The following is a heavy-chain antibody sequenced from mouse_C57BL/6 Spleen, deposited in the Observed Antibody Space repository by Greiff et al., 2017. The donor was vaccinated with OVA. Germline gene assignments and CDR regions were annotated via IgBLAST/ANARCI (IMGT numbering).Heavy chain of an antibody. CDR2: INPSSGYT. Sequence: QVQLQQSGAELARPGASVKMSCKASGYTFTSYTMNWVKQRPGKGLEWIGYINPSSGYTKYNQKFKDKATLTADKSSSTAYLQLSSLTSEDSAVYYCARSMDYWGQGTSVTVSS. J-gene: IGHJ4*01. CDR1: GYTFTSYT. CDR3: ARSMDY. V-gene: IGHV1-4*01.